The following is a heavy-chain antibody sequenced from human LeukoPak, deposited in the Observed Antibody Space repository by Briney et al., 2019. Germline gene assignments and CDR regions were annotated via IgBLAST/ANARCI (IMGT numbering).Heavy chain of an antibody. D-gene: IGHD3-22*01. J-gene: IGHJ3*02. CDR1: GYSISSGYY. Sequence: SETLSLTRTVSGYSISSGYYWGWIRQPPGKGLEWIGSIYHSGSTYYNPSLKSRVTISVDTSKNQFSLKLSSVTAADTAVYYCARDLRFGYDSSAYYYESGAFDIWGQGTMVTVSS. CDR3: ARDLRFGYDSSAYYYESGAFDI. V-gene: IGHV4-38-2*02. CDR2: IYHSGST.